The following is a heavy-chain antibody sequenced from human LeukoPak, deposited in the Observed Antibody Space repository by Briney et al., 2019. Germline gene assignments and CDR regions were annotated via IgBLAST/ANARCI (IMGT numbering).Heavy chain of an antibody. D-gene: IGHD1-1*01. Sequence: SVKVSCKASRGTFSSYAISWVRQAPGQGLEWMGGIIPIFGTANYAQKFQGRVTITADESTSTAYMELSSLRSEDTAVYYCARDWNPPSDSHAFDIWGQGTMVTVSS. CDR1: RGTFSSYA. CDR2: IIPIFGTA. J-gene: IGHJ3*02. CDR3: ARDWNPPSDSHAFDI. V-gene: IGHV1-69*01.